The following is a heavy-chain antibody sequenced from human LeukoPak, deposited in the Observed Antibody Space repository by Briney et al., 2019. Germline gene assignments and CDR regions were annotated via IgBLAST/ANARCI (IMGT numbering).Heavy chain of an antibody. CDR1: GYTFTGYY. D-gene: IGHD1-26*01. CDR2: IIPIFGTA. CDR3: ARAQRETL. J-gene: IGHJ4*02. Sequence: GASVKVSCMASGYTFTGYYMHWVRQAPGQGLEWMGGIIPIFGTANYAQKFQGRVTITADESTSTAYMELSSLRSEDTAVYYCARAQRETLWGQGTLVTVSS. V-gene: IGHV1-69*13.